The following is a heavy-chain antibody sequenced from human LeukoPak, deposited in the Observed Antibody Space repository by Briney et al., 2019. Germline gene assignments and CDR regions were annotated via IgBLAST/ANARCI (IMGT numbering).Heavy chain of an antibody. Sequence: GGSLRLSCAASGFTVSNDYMSWVRQAPGKGLEWVSVIYGAGATYYADSVRGRFTISRDNSENTVYLQMNSLRAEDAALYYCTRVQAGRSGLMDVWGRGTTVTVSS. CDR2: IYGAGAT. CDR3: TRVQAGRSGLMDV. CDR1: GFTVSNDY. D-gene: IGHD2-8*02. J-gene: IGHJ6*02. V-gene: IGHV3-53*01.